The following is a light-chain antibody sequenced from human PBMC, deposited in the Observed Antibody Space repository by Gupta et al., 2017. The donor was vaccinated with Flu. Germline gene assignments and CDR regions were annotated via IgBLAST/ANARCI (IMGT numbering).Light chain of an antibody. Sequence: DVVLTQSPLPLPVILGQPASISCTSNERLVHSDGNTYLHWFQQRPGQSPRRLIYKISNRDSGVPDRFSGSGSGTXFTLKIXRVEAEDVGIYYCMHDVKWPWTFGXGTKVEIK. V-gene: IGKV2-30*02. CDR1: ERLVHSDGNTY. J-gene: IGKJ1*01. CDR2: KIS. CDR3: MHDVKWPWT.